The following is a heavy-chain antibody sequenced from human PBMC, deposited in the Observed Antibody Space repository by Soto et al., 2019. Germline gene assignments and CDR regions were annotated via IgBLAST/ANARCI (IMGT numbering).Heavy chain of an antibody. CDR1: GGSISNYY. Sequence: PSETLSLTCTVSGGSISNYYWSWIRQPPGRGLEWIGHIFYSGSTNYNPSLKSRVTISVDTSKNQFSLKLSSVTAADTAVYYCARDSVGHYDSSGSLDGMAVWGQGTTVTVSS. CDR3: ARDSVGHYDSSGSLDGMAV. J-gene: IGHJ6*02. D-gene: IGHD3-22*01. V-gene: IGHV4-59*01. CDR2: IFYSGST.